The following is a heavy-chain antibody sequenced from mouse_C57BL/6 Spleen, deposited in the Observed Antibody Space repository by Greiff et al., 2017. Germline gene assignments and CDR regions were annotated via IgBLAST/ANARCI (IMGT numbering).Heavy chain of an antibody. CDR1: GYTFTSYW. CDR2: IHPNSGST. V-gene: IGHV1-64*01. J-gene: IGHJ4*01. Sequence: VQLQQPGAELVKPGASVKLSCKASGYTFTSYWMHWVKQRPGQGLEWIGMIHPNSGSTNYNEKFKSKATLTVDKSSSTAYMQLSSLTSEDSAVYYCARDTTVVATWDAMDYWGQGTSVTVSS. CDR3: ARDTTVVATWDAMDY. D-gene: IGHD1-1*01.